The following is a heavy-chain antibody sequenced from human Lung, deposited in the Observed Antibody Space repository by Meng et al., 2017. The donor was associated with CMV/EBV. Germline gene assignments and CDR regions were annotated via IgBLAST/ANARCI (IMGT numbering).Heavy chain of an antibody. J-gene: IGHJ5*02. CDR2: IHYNGNT. D-gene: IGHD4-17*01. Sequence: SCTVSGGSMGRGTYHWAWIRQPPGKGLEWIGSIHYNGNTFYNPSLKSRVTISGDASKNQFSLKVNSLTAADTAVYYCALTTVNWFDPWGHGTLVTVSS. CDR3: ALTTVNWFDP. CDR1: GGSMGRGTYH. V-gene: IGHV4-39*07.